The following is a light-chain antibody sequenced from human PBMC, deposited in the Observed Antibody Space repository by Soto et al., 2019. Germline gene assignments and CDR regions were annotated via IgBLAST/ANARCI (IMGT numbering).Light chain of an antibody. Sequence: EIVMTQSPATLSVSPGERATLSCRASQSISTKVGWYQQRPGQAPGLLIYGASTRATGIPARFSGSGSGTDFTLTISRLEPEDFAVYYCQQYGSSPPYTFGQGTKLEIK. CDR1: QSISTK. CDR2: GAS. J-gene: IGKJ2*01. CDR3: QQYGSSPPYT. V-gene: IGKV3-15*01.